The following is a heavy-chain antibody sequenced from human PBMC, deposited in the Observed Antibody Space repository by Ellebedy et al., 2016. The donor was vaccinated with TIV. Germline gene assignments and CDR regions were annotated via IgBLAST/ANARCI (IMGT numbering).Heavy chain of an antibody. J-gene: IGHJ4*02. CDR1: RGSISSSHY. D-gene: IGHD4-23*01. V-gene: IGHV4-39*07. CDR2: IYYRGDT. CDR3: ARDGAGRWDY. Sequence: MPSETLSLTCTVSRGSISSSHYWGWIRQSPGKGLEWIGSIYYRGDTYYNPSLQSRVTISVDTSKNQLSLRLSSVTAADTAVYYCARDGAGRWDYWGPGTLVTVSS.